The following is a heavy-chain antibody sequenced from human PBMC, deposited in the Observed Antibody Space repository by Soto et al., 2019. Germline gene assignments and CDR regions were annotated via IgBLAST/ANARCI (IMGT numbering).Heavy chain of an antibody. V-gene: IGHV3-33*01. CDR3: ARSGEWLRLGWFDP. CDR1: GFTFSSYG. CDR2: IWYDGSNK. D-gene: IGHD6-19*01. Sequence: GGSLSLSCAASGFTFSSYGMHWVRQAPGKGLEWVAVIWYDGSNKYYADSVKGRFTISRDNSKNTLYLQMNSLRAEDTAVYYCARSGEWLRLGWFDPWGQGTLVTVSS. J-gene: IGHJ5*02.